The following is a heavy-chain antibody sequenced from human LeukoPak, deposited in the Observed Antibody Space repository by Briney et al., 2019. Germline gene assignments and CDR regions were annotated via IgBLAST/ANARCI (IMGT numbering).Heavy chain of an antibody. Sequence: GGSLRLSCATSGFNFDRYTIHWVRQAPGKGLEWVSLAGWAGGTTFYSDSVRGRFTISRDSGGKSVYLQMNSLTTDDTAFYFCAKELDTMFFDYWGQGALVTVSS. CDR2: AGWAGGTT. J-gene: IGHJ4*02. V-gene: IGHV3-43*01. CDR1: GFNFDRYT. D-gene: IGHD3-10*02. CDR3: AKELDTMFFDY.